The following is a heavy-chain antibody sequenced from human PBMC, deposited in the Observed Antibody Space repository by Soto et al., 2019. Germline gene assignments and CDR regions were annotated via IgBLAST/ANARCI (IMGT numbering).Heavy chain of an antibody. CDR3: AKVLVASITRSGWYYCDY. CDR1: GFTFSSYA. D-gene: IGHD6-19*01. J-gene: IGHJ4*02. V-gene: IGHV3-23*01. CDR2: ISGSGGST. Sequence: PGGSLRLSCAASGFTFSSYAMSWVRQAPGKGLEWVSAISGSGGSTYYADSVKGRFTISRDNSKNTLYPQMNSLRAEDTAVYYCAKVLVASITRSGWYYCDYWGQGTLVTVSS.